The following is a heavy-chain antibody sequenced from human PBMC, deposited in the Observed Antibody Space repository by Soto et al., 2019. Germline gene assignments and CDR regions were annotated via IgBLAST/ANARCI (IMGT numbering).Heavy chain of an antibody. CDR1: GGSISSGGYF. D-gene: IGHD1-1*01. Sequence: TLSLTCTVSGGSISSGGYFWSWIRQPPGKGLEWIGNIFYSGTTYYNPSLKSRVTISVDTSKNQFSLKLSSVTAADTAVYFCARGVLYWGEGTLVTVSS. V-gene: IGHV4-31*03. J-gene: IGHJ4*02. CDR3: ARGVLY. CDR2: IFYSGTT.